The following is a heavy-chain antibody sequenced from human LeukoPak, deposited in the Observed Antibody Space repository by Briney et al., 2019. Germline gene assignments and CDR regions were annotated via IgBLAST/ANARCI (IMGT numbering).Heavy chain of an antibody. CDR2: INSDGSST. J-gene: IGHJ4*02. CDR3: ARVYDVNWGGFDY. V-gene: IGHV3-74*01. CDR1: GFTFSSYW. D-gene: IGHD7-27*01. Sequence: PGGSLRLSCAAYGFTFSSYWMHWVRQAPGKGLVWVSRINSDGSSTSYADSVKGRFTISRDNAKNTLYLQMNSLRAEDTAVYYCARVYDVNWGGFDYWGQGTLVTVS.